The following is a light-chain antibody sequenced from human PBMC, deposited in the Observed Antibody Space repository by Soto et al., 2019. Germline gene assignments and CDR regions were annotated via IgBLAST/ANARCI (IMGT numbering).Light chain of an antibody. CDR3: TQALQTPRT. Sequence: DIVMTQSPDALAVSLGERATINCKSRQSVCYSSNNKNYLAWYLQKPGQSPQLLIYLGSNRASGVPDRFSGSGSGTDFTLKISRVEAEDVGVDECTQALQTPRTFGQGTKVDIK. V-gene: IGKV2-28*01. CDR2: LGS. CDR1: QSVCYSSNNKNY. J-gene: IGKJ1*01.